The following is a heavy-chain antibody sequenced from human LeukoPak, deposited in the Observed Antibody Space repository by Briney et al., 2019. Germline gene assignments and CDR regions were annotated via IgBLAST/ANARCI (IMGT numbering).Heavy chain of an antibody. V-gene: IGHV4-59*01. J-gene: IGHJ4*02. CDR2: IYYSGST. CDR1: GGSISSSY. D-gene: IGHD1-26*01. Sequence: SETLSLTCTVSGGSISSSYWSWIRQPPGKGLEWIGYIYYSGSTNYNPSLKSRVTISVDTSKNQFSLKLSSVTAADTAVYYCARDSQWELLPHFDYWGQGTLVTVSS. CDR3: ARDSQWELLPHFDY.